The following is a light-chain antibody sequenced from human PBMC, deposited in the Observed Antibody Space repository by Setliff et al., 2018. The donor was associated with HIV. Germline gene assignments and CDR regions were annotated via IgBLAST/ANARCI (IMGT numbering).Light chain of an antibody. CDR3: NSYRSRSTYV. CDR1: TSDIGAFNF. V-gene: IGLV2-14*01. Sequence: QSALTQPASVSGPPGQSITISCTGTTSDIGAFNFVSWYQQHPGKAPKLIIYEVNYRPSGVSTRFSGSKSGNTASLTISGLQAEDEADYYCNSYRSRSTYVFETGTKSPS. J-gene: IGLJ1*01. CDR2: EVN.